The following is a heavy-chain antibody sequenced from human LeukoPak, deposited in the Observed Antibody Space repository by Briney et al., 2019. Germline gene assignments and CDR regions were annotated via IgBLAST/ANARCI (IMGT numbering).Heavy chain of an antibody. J-gene: IGHJ4*02. CDR2: INPNTGGT. CDR1: GYTFTNYY. D-gene: IGHD2-21*02. V-gene: IGHV1-2*02. Sequence: GASVKVSCMASGYTFTNYYMHWVRQAPGQGPEWMGWINPNTGGTKYAQKFQGRVTMTRDTSISTAYMELSRLTSGDTAVYYCAIPPCSDGYCFFDYWGQGTLVTVSS. CDR3: AIPPCSDGYCFFDY.